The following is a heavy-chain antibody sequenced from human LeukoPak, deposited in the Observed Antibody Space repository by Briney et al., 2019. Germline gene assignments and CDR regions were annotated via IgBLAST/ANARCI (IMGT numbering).Heavy chain of an antibody. D-gene: IGHD4-17*01. CDR1: GFSISSGSY. Sequence: SETLSLTCTVSGFSISSGSYWGWIRQPPGKGLEWIGSIYHIGSTYYNPSLESRVIISVDTSKNQFSLKVSSVTAADTAVYYCARGTFYGDYYWFDPWGQGTLVTVSS. CDR3: ARGTFYGDYYWFDP. V-gene: IGHV4-38-2*02. CDR2: IYHIGST. J-gene: IGHJ5*02.